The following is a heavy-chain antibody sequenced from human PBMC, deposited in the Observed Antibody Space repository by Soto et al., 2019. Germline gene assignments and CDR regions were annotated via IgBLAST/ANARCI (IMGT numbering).Heavy chain of an antibody. J-gene: IGHJ4*02. Sequence: GGSLRLSCAASGFTLSSYGMHWVRQAPGKGLEWVAVISYDGSNKYYADSVKGRFTVSRDNSKNTLYLQMNSLRAEDTAVYYCAKSSYWNYFDYWGQGTLVTVSS. D-gene: IGHD1-1*01. CDR3: AKSSYWNYFDY. CDR2: ISYDGSNK. V-gene: IGHV3-30*18. CDR1: GFTLSSYG.